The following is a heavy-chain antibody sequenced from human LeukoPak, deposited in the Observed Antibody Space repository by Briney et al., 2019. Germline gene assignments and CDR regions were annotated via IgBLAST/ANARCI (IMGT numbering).Heavy chain of an antibody. CDR1: GGTFSSYA. V-gene: IGHV1-69*13. CDR3: ARQVSPNRLRGPYDSSGYYDY. Sequence: SVKVSCKASGGTFSSYAISWVRQAPGQGLEWMGGIIPIFGTANYAQKFQGRVTITADESTSTAYMELSSLRSEDTAVYYCARQVSPNRLRGPYDSSGYYDYWGQGTLVTVSS. J-gene: IGHJ4*02. CDR2: IIPIFGTA. D-gene: IGHD3-22*01.